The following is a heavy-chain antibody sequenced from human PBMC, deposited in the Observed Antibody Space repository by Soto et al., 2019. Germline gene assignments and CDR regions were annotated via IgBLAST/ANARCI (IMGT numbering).Heavy chain of an antibody. D-gene: IGHD1-7*01. CDR2: ISGSGGST. V-gene: IGHV3-23*01. CDR1: GFTFSSYA. Sequence: GGSLRLSCAASGFTFSSYAMSWVRQSPGRGLEWVSAISGSGGSTYYADSVKGRFTISRDNSKNTLYLQMNSLRAEDTAVYYCAKDLPWGPENYDAFDIWGQGTMVTVSS. CDR3: AKDLPWGPENYDAFDI. J-gene: IGHJ3*02.